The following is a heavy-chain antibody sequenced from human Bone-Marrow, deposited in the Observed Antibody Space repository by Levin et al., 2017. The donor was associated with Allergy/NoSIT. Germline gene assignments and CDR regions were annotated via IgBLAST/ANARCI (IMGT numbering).Heavy chain of an antibody. V-gene: IGHV3-48*03. J-gene: IGHJ4*02. CDR3: ARDPSNVFYFDS. CDR1: GFTFSSYE. CDR2: ISSSGKSI. Sequence: GESLKISCTASGFTFSSYEMNWVRQAPGQGLEWISYISSSGKSIYYGDSVKGRFTISRDSAKNSLYLQMNSLRAEDTAVYYCARDPSNVFYFDSWGQGTLVTVSS.